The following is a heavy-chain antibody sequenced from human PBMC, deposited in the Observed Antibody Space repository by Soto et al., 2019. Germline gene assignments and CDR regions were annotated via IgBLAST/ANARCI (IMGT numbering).Heavy chain of an antibody. CDR3: AREAADFWSGYSPRPYGMDV. CDR1: GFTFSSYW. D-gene: IGHD3-3*01. Sequence: GGSLSLSCAASGFTFSSYWMHWVRQAPGKGLVWVSRINSDGSSTSYADSVKGRFTISRDNAKNTLYLQMNSLRAEDTAVYYCAREAADFWSGYSPRPYGMDVWGQGTTVTVSS. J-gene: IGHJ6*02. CDR2: INSDGSST. V-gene: IGHV3-74*01.